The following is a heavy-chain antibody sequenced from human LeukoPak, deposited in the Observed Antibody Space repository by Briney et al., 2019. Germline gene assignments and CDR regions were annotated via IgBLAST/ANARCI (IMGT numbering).Heavy chain of an antibody. D-gene: IGHD3-3*01. CDR2: ISSSGSTI. CDR3: AKDNLWSGWMGFDY. CDR1: GFTFSSYE. Sequence: PGGSLRLSCAASGFTFSSYEMNWVRQAPGKGLEWVSYISSSGSTIYYADSVKGRFTISRDNAKNSLYLQMNSLRAEDTAVYYCAKDNLWSGWMGFDYWGQGTLVTVSS. V-gene: IGHV3-48*03. J-gene: IGHJ4*02.